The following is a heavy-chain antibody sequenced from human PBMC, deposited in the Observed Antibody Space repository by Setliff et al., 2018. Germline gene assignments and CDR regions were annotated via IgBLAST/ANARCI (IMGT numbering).Heavy chain of an antibody. D-gene: IGHD6-13*01. V-gene: IGHV1-46*01. CDR3: ARVGDSSSWNY. CDR1: GGTFSSYA. CDR2: INPNGGST. J-gene: IGHJ4*02. Sequence: RASVKVSCKASGGTFSSYAISWVRQAPGQGLEWMGIINPNGGSTSYAQKFQGRVTITRDTSASTAYMELSSLRSEDTAVYYCARVGDSSSWNYWGQGTLVTVSS.